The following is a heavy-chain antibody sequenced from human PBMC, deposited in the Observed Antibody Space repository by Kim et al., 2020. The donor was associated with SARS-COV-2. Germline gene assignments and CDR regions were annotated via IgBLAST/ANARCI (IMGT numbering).Heavy chain of an antibody. CDR2: IYSGGST. V-gene: IGHV3-53*01. CDR1: GFTVSSNY. D-gene: IGHD4-17*01. J-gene: IGHJ3*02. Sequence: GGSLRLSCAASGFTVSSNYMSWVRQAPVKGLEWVSVIYSGGSTYYADSVKGRVTISRDNSKNTLYLQMNSLGAEDTAVYYCARDARATVVTPGAFDIWGRGTMVTVSS. CDR3: ARDARATVVTPGAFDI.